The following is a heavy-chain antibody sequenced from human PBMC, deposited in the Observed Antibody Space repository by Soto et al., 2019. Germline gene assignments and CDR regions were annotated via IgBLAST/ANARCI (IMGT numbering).Heavy chain of an antibody. Sequence: NPSETLSLTCTVSGGSVSNYCWTWSRQPPGKGLEWISYINYSGSTDHSPSLKSRVTISLDTSKNQFSLRLISVTAADTAVYYCARLAPRYRIRDYNYYSLDFWGQGTTVTVSS. V-gene: IGHV4-59*02. CDR3: ARLAPRYRIRDYNYYSLDF. CDR1: GGSVSNYC. J-gene: IGHJ6*02. D-gene: IGHD3-16*02. CDR2: INYSGST.